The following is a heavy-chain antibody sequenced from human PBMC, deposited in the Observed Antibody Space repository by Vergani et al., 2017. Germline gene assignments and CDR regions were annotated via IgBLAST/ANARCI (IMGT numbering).Heavy chain of an antibody. J-gene: IGHJ6*02. Sequence: EVQLVESGGGLVKRGGSLRLSCAASGFTFSSYSMNWVRQAPGKGLEWVSSISSSSSTIYYADSVKGRFTISRDNAKNSLYLQMNSLRAEDTAVYYCARDIGGMSPRGYYGMDVWGQGTTVTVSS. CDR2: ISSSSSTI. CDR3: ARDIGGMSPRGYYGMDV. CDR1: GFTFSSYS. V-gene: IGHV3-21*01. D-gene: IGHD3-3*01.